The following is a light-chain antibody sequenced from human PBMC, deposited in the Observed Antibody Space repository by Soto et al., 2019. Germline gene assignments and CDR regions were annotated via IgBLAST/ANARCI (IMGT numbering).Light chain of an antibody. V-gene: IGKV1-13*02. CDR2: DAS. CDR3: QQFNSYPIT. Sequence: AIQLTQSPPSLSVSVGDRVAITCRASQGIGDALAWYQQKPGKPPKVLIYDASCLEAGVPSRFSGSGSETDFTLTINSLQPEDLATYNCQQFNSYPITFGQGTRLDMK. J-gene: IGKJ5*01. CDR1: QGIGDA.